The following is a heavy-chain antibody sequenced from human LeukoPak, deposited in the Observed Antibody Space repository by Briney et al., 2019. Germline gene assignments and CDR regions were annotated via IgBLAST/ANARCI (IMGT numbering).Heavy chain of an antibody. D-gene: IGHD6-19*01. V-gene: IGHV1-2*02. CDR2: INPNSGGT. CDR3: ARFGLGKHIEVAGIPFDI. Sequence: ASVKVSCKACGYTFTGYYMHWVRRAPGQGIEWMGWINPNSGGTNYAQKFQGRVTMTRDTSISTAYMELRSLRSDDTAVYYCARFGLGKHIEVAGIPFDIWGQGTMVTVFS. J-gene: IGHJ3*02. CDR1: GYTFTGYY.